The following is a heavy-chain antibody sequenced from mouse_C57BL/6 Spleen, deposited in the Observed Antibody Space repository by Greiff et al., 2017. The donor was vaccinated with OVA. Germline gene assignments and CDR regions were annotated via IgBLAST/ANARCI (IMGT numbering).Heavy chain of an antibody. CDR3: AREGETGFPFDY. J-gene: IGHJ2*01. V-gene: IGHV5-4*01. D-gene: IGHD4-1*01. CDR1: GFTFSSYA. Sequence: EVKVEESGGGLVKPGGSLKLSCAASGFTFSSYAMSWVRQTPEKRLEWVATISDGGSYTYYPDNVKGRFTISRDNAKNNLYLQMSHLKSEDTAMYYCAREGETGFPFDYWGQGTTLTVSS. CDR2: ISDGGSYT.